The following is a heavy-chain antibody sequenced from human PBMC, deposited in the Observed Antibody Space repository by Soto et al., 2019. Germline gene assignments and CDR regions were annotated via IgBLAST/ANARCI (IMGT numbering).Heavy chain of an antibody. J-gene: IGHJ6*03. Sequence: GGSLRLSCAASGFTFSSYWMHWVRQAPGKGLVWVSRINSDGSSTSYADSVKGRFTISRDNAKNTLYLQMNSLRAEDTAVYYCARVVRTVERPYYYMGVWGKGTTVTVSS. CDR3: ARVVRTVERPYYYMGV. V-gene: IGHV3-74*01. D-gene: IGHD6-25*01. CDR2: INSDGSST. CDR1: GFTFSSYW.